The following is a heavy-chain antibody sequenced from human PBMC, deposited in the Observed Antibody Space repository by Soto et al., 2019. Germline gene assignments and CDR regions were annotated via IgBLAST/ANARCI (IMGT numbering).Heavy chain of an antibody. CDR3: AIRTGYCSGGTCYGSLDY. Sequence: PGGSLRLSCAASGFPFSSYAMSWVRQAPGKGLEWVSVISGSGGSTYYADSVKGRFSISRDNSKNTLYLQMSSLRAEDTAVYYCAIRTGYCSGGTCYGSLDYWGQGTLVTVSS. CDR1: GFPFSSYA. V-gene: IGHV3-23*01. J-gene: IGHJ4*02. D-gene: IGHD2-15*01. CDR2: ISGSGGST.